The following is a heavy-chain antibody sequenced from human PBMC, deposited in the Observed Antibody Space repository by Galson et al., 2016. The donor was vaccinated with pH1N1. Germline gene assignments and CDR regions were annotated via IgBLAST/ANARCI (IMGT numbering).Heavy chain of an antibody. CDR1: GYTFTTSY. V-gene: IGHV1-46*01. CDR3: TRDLGRRREY. J-gene: IGHJ4*02. CDR2: IDPSGGGT. D-gene: IGHD7-27*01. Sequence: SVKVSCKASGYTFTTSYIHWVRQAPGEGLEWMGVIDPSGGGTTYAQKFQARVTMARDISTSTVYMDLSSLKSEDTAAYYCTRDLGRRREYWGQGTLVIVSS.